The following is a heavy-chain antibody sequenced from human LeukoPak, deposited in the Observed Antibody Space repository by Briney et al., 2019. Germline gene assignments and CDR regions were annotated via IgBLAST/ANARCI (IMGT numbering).Heavy chain of an antibody. D-gene: IGHD3-3*01. Sequence: PGGSLRLSCAASGFTFSSYAMSWVRQAPGKGLEWVSAISGSGGSTYYADSVKGRFTISRDNAKNSLYLQMNSLRAEDTALYYCARESQAYDFWSGYSGSYFDYWGQGTLVTVSS. J-gene: IGHJ4*02. CDR3: ARESQAYDFWSGYSGSYFDY. CDR1: GFTFSSYA. V-gene: IGHV3-23*01. CDR2: ISGSGGST.